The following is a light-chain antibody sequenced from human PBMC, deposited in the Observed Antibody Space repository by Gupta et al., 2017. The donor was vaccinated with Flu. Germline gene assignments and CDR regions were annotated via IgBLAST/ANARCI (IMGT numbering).Light chain of an antibody. CDR3: QQYNTLWA. CDR2: ETS. V-gene: IGKV1-5*01. CDR1: YPVYTS. Sequence: SPTSLSASVGDRVTITCLASYPVYTSLTWYQQKPGKVPELLIYETSTLQPGVPSRFTGSGSRTEFTLSLTSLQPDDVATYYCQQYNTLWAFGQGTRVEI. J-gene: IGKJ1*01.